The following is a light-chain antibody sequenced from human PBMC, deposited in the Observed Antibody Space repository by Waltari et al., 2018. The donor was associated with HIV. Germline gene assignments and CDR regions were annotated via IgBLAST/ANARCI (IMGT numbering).Light chain of an antibody. CDR2: GXX. CDR3: DSRDSNNKHHV. Sequence: ANWYQQKPGQDPLLVFYGXXXXRSYIPDXFXXXXXXXXXSLTITXAQAEDEADYYCDSRDSNNKHHVFGTGTKVTV. J-gene: IGLJ1*01. V-gene: IGLV3-19*01.